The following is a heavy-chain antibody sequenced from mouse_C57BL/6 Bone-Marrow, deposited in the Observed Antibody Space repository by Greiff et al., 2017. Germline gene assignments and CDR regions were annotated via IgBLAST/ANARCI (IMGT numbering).Heavy chain of an antibody. D-gene: IGHD1-1*01. Sequence: VQLQQSGAELVRPGTSVKVSCKASGYAFTNYLIEWVKQRPGQGLEWIGVINPGSGGTNYNEKFKGKATLTADKSSSTAYMQLSRLTSEDSAVYFCARTTTVVANWYFDVWGTGTTVTVSS. J-gene: IGHJ1*03. CDR1: GYAFTNYL. V-gene: IGHV1-54*01. CDR2: INPGSGGT. CDR3: ARTTTVVANWYFDV.